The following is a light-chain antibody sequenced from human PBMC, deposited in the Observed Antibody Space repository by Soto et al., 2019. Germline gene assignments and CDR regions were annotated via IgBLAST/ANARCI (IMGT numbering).Light chain of an antibody. CDR2: NVY. Sequence: QSALTQPASVSGSPGQSITISCTGTRSDVGAYNCVSWHQQHPGTAPKLLIYNVYDRPSGISYRFSGSKSGNTASLTISGLQGEDEADYYGSAYTVSRTYVFGTGTKLTVL. CDR1: RSDVGAYNC. J-gene: IGLJ1*01. CDR3: SAYTVSRTYV. V-gene: IGLV2-14*03.